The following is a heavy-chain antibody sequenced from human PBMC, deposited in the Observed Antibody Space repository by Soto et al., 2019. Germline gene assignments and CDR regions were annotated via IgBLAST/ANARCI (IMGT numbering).Heavy chain of an antibody. CDR1: GGTLSSYS. CDR2: IVPIFGPP. Sequence: ASVKVSCKASGGTLSSYSISWVRQAPGQGFEWMGGIVPIFGPPDYAQKLQGRVTITADESMSTAYLEVSSLTSEDTAVYYCATMPYTWTDQHSPYWGPGTQVTVSS. V-gene: IGHV1-69*13. CDR3: ATMPYTWTDQHSPY. D-gene: IGHD1-1*01. J-gene: IGHJ4*02.